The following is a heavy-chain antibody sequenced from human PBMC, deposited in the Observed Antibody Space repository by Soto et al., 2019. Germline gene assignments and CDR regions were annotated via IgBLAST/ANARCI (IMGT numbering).Heavy chain of an antibody. J-gene: IGHJ5*02. Sequence: GGSLRLSCEVSGFTFKSYWMSWVRQVPGKGLEWVSNISREGSAIYYADSVKGRFTISRDNAKNSLYLQMNSLRAEDTAVYYCARDLFFGETGTPFSWGQGTLVTVSS. D-gene: IGHD1-1*01. CDR2: ISREGSAI. CDR3: ARDLFFGETGTPFS. CDR1: GFTFKSYW. V-gene: IGHV3-21*05.